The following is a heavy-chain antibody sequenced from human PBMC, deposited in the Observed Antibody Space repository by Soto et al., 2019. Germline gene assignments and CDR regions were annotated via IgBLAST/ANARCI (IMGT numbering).Heavy chain of an antibody. D-gene: IGHD3-22*01. CDR1: GFTFSSYS. CDR3: ARYYYVATGYHYAFDY. V-gene: IGHV3-48*01. Sequence: PGGSLRLSCAASGFTFSSYSMNWVRQAPGKGPEWVSYISTSSSTIYYADSVKGRFTISRDNSNNTLCLQLHSLRAEDSALYYCARYYYVATGYHYAFDYWGRGTLVTVSS. J-gene: IGHJ4*02. CDR2: ISTSSSTI.